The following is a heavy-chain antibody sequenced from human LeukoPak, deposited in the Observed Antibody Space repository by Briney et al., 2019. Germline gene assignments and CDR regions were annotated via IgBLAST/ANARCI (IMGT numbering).Heavy chain of an antibody. J-gene: IGHJ3*02. D-gene: IGHD3-10*01. CDR2: ISYDGSNK. V-gene: IGHV3-30*18. CDR1: GFTFSSYG. CDR3: AKRLLWFGKLLRDDAFDI. Sequence: GGSLRLSCAASGFTFSSYGMHWVRQAPGKGLEWVAVISYDGSNKYYADSVKGRFTISRDNSKNTLYLQMNSLRAEDTAVYYCAKRLLWFGKLLRDDAFDIWGQGTMVTVSS.